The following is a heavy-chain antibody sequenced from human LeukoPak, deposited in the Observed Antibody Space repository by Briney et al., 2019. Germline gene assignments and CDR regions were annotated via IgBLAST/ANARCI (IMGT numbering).Heavy chain of an antibody. V-gene: IGHV4-31*03. Sequence: SETLSLTYTVSGGSISSGGYYWSWIRQHPGKGLEWIGYIYYSGSTYYNPSLKSRVTMSVDTSKNQFSLKLSSVTAADTAVYYCARDTVAGDAFDIWGQGTMVTVSS. J-gene: IGHJ3*02. CDR3: ARDTVAGDAFDI. CDR2: IYYSGST. CDR1: GGSISSGGYY. D-gene: IGHD6-19*01.